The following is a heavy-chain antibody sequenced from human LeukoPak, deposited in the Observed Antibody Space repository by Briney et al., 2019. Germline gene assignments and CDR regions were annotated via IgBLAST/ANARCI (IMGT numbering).Heavy chain of an antibody. D-gene: IGHD3-22*01. J-gene: IGHJ5*02. CDR1: GDCVSSNSAA. CDR2: TYYRSKLYN. CDR3: ARGSSDKSGGYWFDP. Sequence: PSQTLSLTCALSGDCVSSNSAAWNWIRQSASRGLEWLGRTYYRSKLYNDSAVSVKSRITINPDTSKNQFSLQLNSVPPEDTAVYYCARGSSDKSGGYWFDPWGQGTLVTVSS. V-gene: IGHV6-1*01.